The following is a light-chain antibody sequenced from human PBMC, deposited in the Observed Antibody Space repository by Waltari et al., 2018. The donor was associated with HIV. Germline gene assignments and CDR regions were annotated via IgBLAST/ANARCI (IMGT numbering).Light chain of an antibody. CDR3: TSYISGTSPV. V-gene: IGLV2-14*01. J-gene: IGLJ2*01. CDR2: EVT. CDR1: DLNDNAY. Sequence: QSALTQPASVSGSPGQSITISCDLNDNAYVSWYQRHPGKAPKVIIYEVTNRPSGLSNRFSGSKSGNPATLTTSGLQPEDEADYFCTSYISGTSPVFGRGTRVTVL.